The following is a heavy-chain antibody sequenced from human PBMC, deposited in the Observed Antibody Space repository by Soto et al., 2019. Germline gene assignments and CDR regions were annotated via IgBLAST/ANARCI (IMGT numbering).Heavy chain of an antibody. CDR3: VRTSLVVATATREDY. V-gene: IGHV3-74*01. D-gene: IGHD2-15*01. J-gene: IGHJ4*02. Sequence: EGQLVESGGGLVQPGESLRLSCAASGFTFSSYWMHWVRQAPGKGRVWVSRINSDGSSTSYAGSVKGRFTISRDNAKNTLYLQMNSLSAEDTAVYYCVRTSLVVATATREDYWGQGTLVTVSS. CDR2: INSDGSST. CDR1: GFTFSSYW.